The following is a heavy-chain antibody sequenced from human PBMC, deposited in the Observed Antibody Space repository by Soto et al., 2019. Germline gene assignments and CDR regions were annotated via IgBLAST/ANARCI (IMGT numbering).Heavy chain of an antibody. CDR1: GGSISSGGYS. D-gene: IGHD3-10*01. CDR3: ASSSFPSGESAYYYGMDV. V-gene: IGHV4-30-2*01. Sequence: SETLSLTCAVSGGSISSGGYSWSWIRQPPGKGLEWIGYIYHSGSTYYNPSLKSRVTISVVRSKNQFSLKLSSGTAADTAVYYCASSSFPSGESAYYYGMDVWGQGTTVTVSS. J-gene: IGHJ6*02. CDR2: IYHSGST.